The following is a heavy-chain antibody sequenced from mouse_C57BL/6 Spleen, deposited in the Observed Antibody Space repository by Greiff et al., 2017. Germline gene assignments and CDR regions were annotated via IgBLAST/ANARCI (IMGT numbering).Heavy chain of an antibody. D-gene: IGHD2-5*01. CDR2: ISSGSSTI. CDR1: GFTFSDYG. Sequence: EVKVVESGGGLVKPGGSLKLSCAASGFTFSDYGMHWVRQAPEKGLEWVAYISSGSSTIYYADTVKGRFTISRDNAKNTLFLQMTSLRSEDTAMYYCASYSNYVGAYYAMDYWGQGTSVTVSS. J-gene: IGHJ4*01. CDR3: ASYSNYVGAYYAMDY. V-gene: IGHV5-17*01.